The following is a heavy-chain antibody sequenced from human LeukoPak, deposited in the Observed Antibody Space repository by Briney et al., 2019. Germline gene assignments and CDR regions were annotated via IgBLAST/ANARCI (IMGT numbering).Heavy chain of an antibody. CDR3: VSYRLSL. CDR1: GYTLAGYY. Sequence: ASVKVSCRASGYTLAGYYMHWVRQVPGQGLEWMGVLNANSDGTLYAQNFQGRVTMTRDTSISTAYMELRDLRSDDTAVYYRVSYRLSLWGQGTLVTVSS. D-gene: IGHD4/OR15-4a*01. V-gene: IGHV1-2*02. J-gene: IGHJ4*02. CDR2: LNANSDGT.